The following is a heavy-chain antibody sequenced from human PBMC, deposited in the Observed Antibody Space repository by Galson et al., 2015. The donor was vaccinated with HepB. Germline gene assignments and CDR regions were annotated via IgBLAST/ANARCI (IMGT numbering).Heavy chain of an antibody. CDR1: GGTFGSYA. J-gene: IGHJ3*02. Sequence: SVKVSCKASGGTFGSYAVSWVRQAPGQGLEWMGGIIPIFGTANYAQKFQGRVTITADESTSTAYMELSSLRSEDTAVYYCAREKQYSSSWYQWAFDIWGQGTMVTVSS. CDR2: IIPIFGTA. D-gene: IGHD6-13*01. CDR3: AREKQYSSSWYQWAFDI. V-gene: IGHV1-69*13.